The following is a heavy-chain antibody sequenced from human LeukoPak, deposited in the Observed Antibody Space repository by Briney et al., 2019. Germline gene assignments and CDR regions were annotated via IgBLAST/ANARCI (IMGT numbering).Heavy chain of an antibody. CDR3: ASWVGSSPGHYYYYYMDV. CDR2: INPNSGGT. D-gene: IGHD6-6*01. V-gene: IGHV1-2*02. J-gene: IGHJ6*03. Sequence: ASVKVSCKASGYTFTGYYMHWVRQAPGQGLEWMGWINPNSGGTNYAQKFQGRVTMTRVTSISTAYMELSRMRSDDTAVYYCASWVGSSPGHYYYYYMDVWGKGTTVTVSS. CDR1: GYTFTGYY.